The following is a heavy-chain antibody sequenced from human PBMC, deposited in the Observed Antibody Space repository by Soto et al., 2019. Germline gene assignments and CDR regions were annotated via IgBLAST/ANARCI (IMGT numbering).Heavy chain of an antibody. Sequence: ASVKVSCKASGYTFSGYSITWVRQAPGQGLEWMGRISGYNGNTNYARTLRGRLTLTTDTSTSTAYMELMSLTSDDTAVYYCARDVFCGGAPACPDMDVWGQGTTVTVSS. CDR3: ARDVFCGGAPACPDMDV. CDR1: GYTFSGYS. CDR2: ISGYNGNT. V-gene: IGHV1-18*04. D-gene: IGHD2-21*01. J-gene: IGHJ6*02.